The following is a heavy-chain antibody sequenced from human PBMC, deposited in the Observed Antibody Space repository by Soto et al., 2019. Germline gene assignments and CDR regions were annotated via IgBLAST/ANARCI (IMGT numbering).Heavy chain of an antibody. Sequence: QITLKESGPPLVRPTQTLTLTCTFSGFSLSTTGVGVGWIRQPPGKALEWLALIYWDDDKRYSPSLKSRHTTTKDTSKNEVILTMTNMDPVDTATYYSAQRLRVYGLGRERANYFDPWDQGTLVTVSS. CDR1: GFSLSTTGVG. CDR3: AQRLRVYGLGRERANYFDP. CDR2: IYWDDDK. V-gene: IGHV2-5*02. J-gene: IGHJ5*02. D-gene: IGHD3-10*01.